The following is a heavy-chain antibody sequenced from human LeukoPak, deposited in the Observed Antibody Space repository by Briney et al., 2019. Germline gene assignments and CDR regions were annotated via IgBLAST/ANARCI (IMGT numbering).Heavy chain of an antibody. CDR1: GGSISSSSYY. CDR3: ARGPGVVIIHFDY. J-gene: IGHJ4*02. D-gene: IGHD3-3*01. Sequence: SETLSLTCTVSGGSISSSSYYWGWIRQPPGKGLEWIGSIYYSGSTYYNPSLKSRVTISVDTSKNQFSLKLSSVTAADTAVYYCARGPGVVIIHFDYWGQGTLVTVSS. CDR2: IYYSGST. V-gene: IGHV4-39*07.